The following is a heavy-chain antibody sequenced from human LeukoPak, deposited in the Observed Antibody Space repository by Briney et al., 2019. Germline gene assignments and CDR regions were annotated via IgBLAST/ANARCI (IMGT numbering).Heavy chain of an antibody. V-gene: IGHV3-48*04. CDR2: ISSSSSTI. J-gene: IGHJ6*02. CDR1: GFTFSSYS. CDR3: AKELYCSGGSCYYHYYGMDV. D-gene: IGHD2-15*01. Sequence: GGSLRLSCAASGFTFSSYSMTWVRQAPGKGLEWVSYISSSSSTIYYADSVKGRFTISRDNAKNSLYLQMNSLRAEDTAVYYCAKELYCSGGSCYYHYYGMDVWGQGTTVTVSS.